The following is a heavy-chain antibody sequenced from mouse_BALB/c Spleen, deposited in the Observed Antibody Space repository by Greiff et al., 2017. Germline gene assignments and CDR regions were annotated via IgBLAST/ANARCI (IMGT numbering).Heavy chain of an antibody. D-gene: IGHD2-4*01. CDR2: INSNGGST. CDR1: GFTFSSYG. V-gene: IGHV5-6-3*01. J-gene: IGHJ3*01. Sequence: EVKLVESGGGLVQPGGSLKLSCAASGFTFSSYGMSWVRQTPDKRLELVATINSNGGSTYYPDSVKGRFTISRDNAKNTLYLQMSSLKSEDTAMYYCARTYMILFAYWGQGTLVTVSA. CDR3: ARTYMILFAY.